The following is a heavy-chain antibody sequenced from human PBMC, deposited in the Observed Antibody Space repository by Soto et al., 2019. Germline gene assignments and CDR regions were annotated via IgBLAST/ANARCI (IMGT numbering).Heavy chain of an antibody. D-gene: IGHD6-13*01. V-gene: IGHV1-69*13. CDR3: ASLGAAGYYYGMDV. J-gene: IGHJ6*02. CDR2: IIPIFGTA. Sequence: ASVKVSCKASGGTFSSYAISWVRQAPGQGLEWMGGIIPIFGTANYAQKFQGRVTITADESTSTAYMELSSLRSEDTAVYYCASLGAAGYYYGMDVSGQGTTVSVCS. CDR1: GGTFSSYA.